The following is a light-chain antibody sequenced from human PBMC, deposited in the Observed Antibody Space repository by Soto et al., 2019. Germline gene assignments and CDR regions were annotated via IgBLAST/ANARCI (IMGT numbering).Light chain of an antibody. Sequence: DIQMTQSPSTLSASVGDRVTITCRASPSISSWLAWYQQKPGKAPKLLIYHASSLESGVPSRFSGSGSGTEFTLTISSLQPDDFATYYCQQYYNSVLTFGGGTKVDIK. CDR2: HAS. J-gene: IGKJ4*01. CDR1: PSISSW. V-gene: IGKV1-5*01. CDR3: QQYYNSVLT.